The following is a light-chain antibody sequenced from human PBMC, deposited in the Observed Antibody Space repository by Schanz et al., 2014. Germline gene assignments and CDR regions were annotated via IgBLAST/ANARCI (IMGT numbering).Light chain of an antibody. CDR2: GAS. Sequence: ETVLTQSPGTLSLSPGERATLSCRASQSVSSSCLAWYQQKPGQAPRLLIYGASSRATGIPDRFGGSGSGTDFTLTISRLEPEDFAVYYCQQYGSSSYTFGQGTKLQIK. CDR1: QSVSSSC. J-gene: IGKJ2*01. CDR3: QQYGSSSYT. V-gene: IGKV3-20*01.